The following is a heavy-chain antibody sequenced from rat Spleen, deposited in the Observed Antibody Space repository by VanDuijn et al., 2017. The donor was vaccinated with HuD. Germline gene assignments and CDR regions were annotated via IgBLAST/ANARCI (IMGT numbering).Heavy chain of an antibody. D-gene: IGHD1-2*01. CDR2: ISAGGGNT. V-gene: IGHV5-25*01. CDR1: GFTFSNYY. Sequence: EVQLVESGGGLVQPGRSMKLSCAASGFTFSNYYMAWVRQAPTTGLEWVAAISAGGGNTYFRDYVKGRFTISRDNGKTTLYLQMDSLRSEDTATYYCARLYSTYINGDVMDAWGQGASVTVSS. J-gene: IGHJ4*01. CDR3: ARLYSTYINGDVMDA.